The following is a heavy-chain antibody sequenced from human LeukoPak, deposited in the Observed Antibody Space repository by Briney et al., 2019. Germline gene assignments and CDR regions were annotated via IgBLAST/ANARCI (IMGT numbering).Heavy chain of an antibody. Sequence: SETLSLTCAVYGGSFSGYYWSWIRKPPGKGLEWIGEINHSGSTNYNPSLKSRVTISVDTSKNQFSLKLSSVTAADTAVYYCARVGAELRTIDYWGQGTLVTVSS. CDR3: ARVGAELRTIDY. CDR2: INHSGST. J-gene: IGHJ4*02. D-gene: IGHD1-7*01. V-gene: IGHV4-34*01. CDR1: GGSFSGYY.